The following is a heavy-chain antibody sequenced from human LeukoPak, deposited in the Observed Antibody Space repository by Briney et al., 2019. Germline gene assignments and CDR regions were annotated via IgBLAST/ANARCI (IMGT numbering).Heavy chain of an antibody. Sequence: SETLSLTCTVSGGSISSSSHYWGWIRQPPGKGLEWIGSIYYSGSTYYNPFLESRVTISVDTSKNQFSLKVSSVTAADTAVYYCARLPGDHYFDYWGQGTLVTVSS. J-gene: IGHJ4*02. CDR1: GGSISSSSHY. CDR2: IYYSGST. V-gene: IGHV4-39*01. CDR3: ARLPGDHYFDY.